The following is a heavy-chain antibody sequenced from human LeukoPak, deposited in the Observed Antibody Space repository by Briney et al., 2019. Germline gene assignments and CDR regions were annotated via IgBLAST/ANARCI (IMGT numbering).Heavy chain of an antibody. D-gene: IGHD6-13*01. Sequence: PGGSLRLSCAASGFTFSSYDMHWVRQATGKGLEWVSAIGTAGDTYYPGSVKGRFTISRENAKNSLYLQMNSLRAEDTAVYYCAREGSSWYYGGAFDIWGQGTMVTVSS. CDR1: GFTFSSYD. CDR3: AREGSSWYYGGAFDI. J-gene: IGHJ3*02. CDR2: IGTAGDT. V-gene: IGHV3-13*01.